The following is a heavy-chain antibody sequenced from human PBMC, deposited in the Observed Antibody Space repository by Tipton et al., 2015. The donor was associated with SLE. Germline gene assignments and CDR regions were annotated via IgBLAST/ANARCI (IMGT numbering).Heavy chain of an antibody. J-gene: IGHJ3*02. Sequence: SLRLSCAASGFTFTSYAMHWVRQAPGKGLESVALISYDGFNIFYADSVKGRFTISRDNSKNTLYLQMSSLRAEDTAVYYCVIRPWAFDIWGQGTMVTVSS. D-gene: IGHD3-16*01. V-gene: IGHV3-30*14. CDR3: VIRPWAFDI. CDR1: GFTFTSYA. CDR2: ISYDGFNI.